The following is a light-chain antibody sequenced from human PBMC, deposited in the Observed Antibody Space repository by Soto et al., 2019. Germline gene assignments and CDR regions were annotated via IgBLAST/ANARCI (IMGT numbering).Light chain of an antibody. J-gene: IGLJ1*01. Sequence: QSVLTQPPSVSGAPGQRVTISCTGSSSNTGAGYDVHWYQQLPGTAPKLLIYGNSNRPSRVPDRFSGSKSGTSASLAITGLQAEDEADYYCQSYDSSLSGHYVFGTGTKVTVL. CDR2: GNS. CDR3: QSYDSSLSGHYV. CDR1: SSNTGAGYD. V-gene: IGLV1-40*01.